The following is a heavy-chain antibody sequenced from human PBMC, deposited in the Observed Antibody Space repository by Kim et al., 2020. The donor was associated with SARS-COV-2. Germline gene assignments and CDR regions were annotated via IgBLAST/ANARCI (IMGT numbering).Heavy chain of an antibody. CDR3: AKEMVRGVYYYYGMDV. CDR1: GFTFSSYG. D-gene: IGHD3-10*01. Sequence: GGSLRLSCAASGFTFSSYGMHWVRQAPGKGLEWVAVIWYDGSNKYYADSVKGRFTISRDNSKNTLYLQMNSLRAEDTAVYYCAKEMVRGVYYYYGMDVWGQGTTVTVSS. J-gene: IGHJ6*02. V-gene: IGHV3-33*06. CDR2: IWYDGSNK.